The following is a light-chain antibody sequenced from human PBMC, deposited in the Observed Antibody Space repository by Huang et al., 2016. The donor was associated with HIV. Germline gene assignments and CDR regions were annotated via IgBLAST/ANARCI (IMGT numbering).Light chain of an antibody. J-gene: IGKJ1*01. CDR3: QQYNDWPPWT. V-gene: IGKV3-15*01. CDR2: GAS. CDR1: QTVSRN. Sequence: EIVMTQSPATLSVSPGERATLSCRASQTVSRNLAGYQQIPGQAPRLLIYGASTRATDIPARFSGSGSGTEFTLTISSLQSADFAVYYCQQYNDWPPWTFGQGTKVEIK.